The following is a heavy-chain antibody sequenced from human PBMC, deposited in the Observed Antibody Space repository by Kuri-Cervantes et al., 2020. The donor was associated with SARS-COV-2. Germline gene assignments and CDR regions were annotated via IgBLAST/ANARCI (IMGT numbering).Heavy chain of an antibody. D-gene: IGHD3-3*01. Sequence: LSLTCAASGFTFSSYAMSWVRQAPGKGLEWVSAISGSGGSTYYADSVKGRFTISRDNSKNTLYLQMNSLRAEDTAVYYCARDPNHPLRLLEWLSPLFDYWGQGTLVTVSS. J-gene: IGHJ4*02. CDR3: ARDPNHPLRLLEWLSPLFDY. V-gene: IGHV3-23*01. CDR1: GFTFSSYA. CDR2: ISGSGGST.